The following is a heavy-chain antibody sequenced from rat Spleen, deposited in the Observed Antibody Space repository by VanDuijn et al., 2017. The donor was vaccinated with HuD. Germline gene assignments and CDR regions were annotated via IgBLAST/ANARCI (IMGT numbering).Heavy chain of an antibody. V-gene: IGHV5-22*01. CDR3: TKTHTMCSRFAY. CDR2: ISYEGRTI. D-gene: IGHD1-9*01. J-gene: IGHJ3*01. CDR1: GFTFSDYY. Sequence: EVQLVESGGGLVQPGRSMKLSCVASGFTFSDYYMAWVRQAPKKGLEWVAFISYEGRTIYYGDSVKGRYTISRDNAKSTLYLQMNSLRSEDTATYYCTKTHTMCSRFAYWGQGTLVTVSS.